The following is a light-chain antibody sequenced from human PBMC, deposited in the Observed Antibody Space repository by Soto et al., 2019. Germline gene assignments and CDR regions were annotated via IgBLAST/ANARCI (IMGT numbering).Light chain of an antibody. CDR1: QTVSSNF. CDR3: QFYGDPSKT. Sequence: EIVLTQSPGTLSLSPGDRGTLSCRASQTVSSNFLAWYQQKPGQAPRLLIFDASTRATGIPDRFTGSGSGTDFTLTISRLEPEDFAVYYCQFYGDPSKTFGQGTKV. J-gene: IGKJ1*01. CDR2: DAS. V-gene: IGKV3-20*01.